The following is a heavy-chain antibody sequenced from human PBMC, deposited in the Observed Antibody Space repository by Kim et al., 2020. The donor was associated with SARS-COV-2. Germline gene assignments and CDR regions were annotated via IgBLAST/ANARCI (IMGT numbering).Heavy chain of an antibody. V-gene: IGHV4-31*03. CDR2: IYDGGAT. Sequence: SETLSLTCSVSGDSMRRGGYYWSWIRQLPAKGLELIGYIYDGGATYYNPSFKSRVTISIDTSENQFSLTLNSVTAADTAMYYCARAVGYYSGSSGPLFDHWGQGIPVTVSS. CDR3: ARAVGYYSGSSGPLFDH. D-gene: IGHD3-22*01. CDR1: GDSMRRGGYY. J-gene: IGHJ4*02.